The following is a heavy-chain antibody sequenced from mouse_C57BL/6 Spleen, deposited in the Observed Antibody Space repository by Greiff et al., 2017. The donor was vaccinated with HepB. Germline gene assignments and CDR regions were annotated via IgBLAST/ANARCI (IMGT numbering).Heavy chain of an antibody. Sequence: EVKLVESGGGLVQPGGSMKLSCVASGFTFSNYWMNWVRQSPEKGLEWVAQIRLKSDNYATHYAESVKGRFTISRDDSKSSVYLQMNNLMAEDTGIYYCTGEGYYDWYFDVWGTGTTVTVSS. CDR3: TGEGYYDWYFDV. J-gene: IGHJ1*03. CDR2: IRLKSDNYAT. CDR1: GFTFSNYW. V-gene: IGHV6-3*01. D-gene: IGHD2-3*01.